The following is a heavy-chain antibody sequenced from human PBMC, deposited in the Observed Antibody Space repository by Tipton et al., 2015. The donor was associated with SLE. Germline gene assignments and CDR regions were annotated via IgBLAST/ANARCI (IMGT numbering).Heavy chain of an antibody. CDR2: IYDTETT. J-gene: IGHJ4*02. Sequence: TLSLTCTVSGASIRTHYWTWIRQHPGKGLEWIGYIYDTETTYYNPSLKSRLTLSIDTSKNQFSLKLSSVTAADTAVYYCVRLELPATKADYWGPGTLVTVSS. V-gene: IGHV4-59*08. CDR1: GASIRTHY. D-gene: IGHD5-24*01. CDR3: VRLELPATKADY.